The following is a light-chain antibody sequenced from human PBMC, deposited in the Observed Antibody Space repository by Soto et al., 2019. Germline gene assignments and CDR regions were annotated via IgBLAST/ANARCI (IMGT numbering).Light chain of an antibody. CDR3: AAWDDSLNVYV. V-gene: IGLV1-44*01. Sequence: QCVLTQPPSASGTPGQRVTISCSGSSPNIGSNTVNWYQQLPGTAPKLLIYSNNQRPSGVPDRFSGSKSGTSASLAISGLQSEDEADYYCAAWDDSLNVYVFGTGTKVTVL. J-gene: IGLJ1*01. CDR1: SPNIGSNT. CDR2: SNN.